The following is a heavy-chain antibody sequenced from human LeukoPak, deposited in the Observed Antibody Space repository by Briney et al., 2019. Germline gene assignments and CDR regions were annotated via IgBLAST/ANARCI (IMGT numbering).Heavy chain of an antibody. CDR3: AKDRRVRGVIDNNWFDP. Sequence: GGSLRPSCAASGFTFSSYAMSWVRQAPGKGLEWVSAISGSGGSTYYADSVKGRFTISRDNSKNTLYLQMNSLRAEDTAVYYCAKDRRVRGVIDNNWFDPWGQGTLVTVSS. D-gene: IGHD3-10*01. CDR1: GFTFSSYA. CDR2: ISGSGGST. V-gene: IGHV3-23*01. J-gene: IGHJ5*02.